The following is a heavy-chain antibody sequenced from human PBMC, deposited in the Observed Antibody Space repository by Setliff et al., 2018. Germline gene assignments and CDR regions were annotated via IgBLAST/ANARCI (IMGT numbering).Heavy chain of an antibody. V-gene: IGHV1-3*01. Sequence: ASVKVSCKASGYTFTSYAMHWVRQAPGQRLEWMGWINAGNGNTKYSQKFQGRVTITRDTSASTAYMELSSLGSEDTAVYYCARFRGWNYLVGWFDPWGQGTLVTVSS. CDR2: INAGNGNT. J-gene: IGHJ5*02. CDR1: GYTFTSYA. CDR3: ARFRGWNYLVGWFDP. D-gene: IGHD1-7*01.